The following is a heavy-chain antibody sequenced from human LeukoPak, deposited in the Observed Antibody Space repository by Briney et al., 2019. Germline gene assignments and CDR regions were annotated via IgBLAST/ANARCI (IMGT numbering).Heavy chain of an antibody. Sequence: GGSLRLSCAASGFTFSSYSMNWVRQAPGKGLEWVSSISSSSSYIYYADSVKGRFTISRDNSKNTLYLQMNSLRAEDTAVYYCAKDLTRKQIFGVVIPYGPGDYWGQGTLVTVSS. D-gene: IGHD3-3*01. J-gene: IGHJ4*02. CDR2: ISSSSSYI. V-gene: IGHV3-21*01. CDR3: AKDLTRKQIFGVVIPYGPGDY. CDR1: GFTFSSYS.